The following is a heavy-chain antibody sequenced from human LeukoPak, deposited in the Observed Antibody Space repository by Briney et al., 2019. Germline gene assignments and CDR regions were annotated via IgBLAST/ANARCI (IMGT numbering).Heavy chain of an antibody. CDR2: ISGSGGST. Sequence: GGSLRLSCAASGFTFSSYAMSWVRQAPGKGLEWVSAISGSGGSTYYADSVKGRFTISRDNAKNSLYLQMNSLRAEDTAVYYCAGYDILTGDAFDIWGQGTMVTVSS. CDR3: AGYDILTGDAFDI. V-gene: IGHV3-23*01. CDR1: GFTFSSYA. J-gene: IGHJ3*02. D-gene: IGHD3-9*01.